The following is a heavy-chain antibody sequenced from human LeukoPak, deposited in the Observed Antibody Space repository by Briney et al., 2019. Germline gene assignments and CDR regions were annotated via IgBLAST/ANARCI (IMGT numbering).Heavy chain of an antibody. V-gene: IGHV1-18*01. J-gene: IGHJ6*03. CDR3: ARAFYGGYYYYYMDV. CDR1: GLTFSNYG. D-gene: IGHD2/OR15-2a*01. Sequence: ASVKVSCKASGLTFSNYGITWVRQAPGQGLEWVGWISAYDGNTNYAQKFQGRVTMTTDTSTSTAHMELRSLRYDDTAVYYCARAFYGGYYYYYMDVWGKGTTVTVSS. CDR2: ISAYDGNT.